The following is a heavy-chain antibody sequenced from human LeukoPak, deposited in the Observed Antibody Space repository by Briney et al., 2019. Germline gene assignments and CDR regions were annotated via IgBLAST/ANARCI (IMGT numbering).Heavy chain of an antibody. CDR1: GGSISSSSYY. D-gene: IGHD3-9*01. Sequence: SETLSLTCTVSGGSISSSSYYWDWIRQPPGKGLEWIGSIYYSGTTYYNPSLKSRVTISVDTSKNQFSLKLSSVTAADTAVYYCARWVHVTGYYGEWGQGTLVTVSS. CDR2: IYYSGTT. J-gene: IGHJ4*02. CDR3: ARWVHVTGYYGE. V-gene: IGHV4-39*01.